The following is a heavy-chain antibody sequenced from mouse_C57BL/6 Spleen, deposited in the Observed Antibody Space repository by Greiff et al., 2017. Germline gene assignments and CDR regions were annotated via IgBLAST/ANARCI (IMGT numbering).Heavy chain of an antibody. Sequence: VKQRPGQGLEWIGNIYPSDSETHYNQKFKDKATLTVDKSSSTAYMQLSSLTSEDSAVYYCAQTAQATGFAYWGQGTLVTVSA. CDR3: AQTAQATGFAY. V-gene: IGHV1-61*01. D-gene: IGHD3-2*02. J-gene: IGHJ3*01. CDR2: IYPSDSET.